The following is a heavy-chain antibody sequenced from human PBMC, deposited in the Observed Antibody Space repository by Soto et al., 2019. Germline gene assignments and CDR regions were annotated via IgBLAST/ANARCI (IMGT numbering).Heavy chain of an antibody. CDR3: ARDTWFGESYYGMDV. D-gene: IGHD3-10*01. V-gene: IGHV3-13*04. Sequence: GGSLRLSCAASGFTFSSYDMHWVRQATGKGLEWVSAIGTAGDTYYPGSVKGRFTISRENAKNSLYLQMNSLRAGDTAVYYCARDTWFGESYYGMDVWGQGTTVTVSS. CDR2: IGTAGDT. CDR1: GFTFSSYD. J-gene: IGHJ6*02.